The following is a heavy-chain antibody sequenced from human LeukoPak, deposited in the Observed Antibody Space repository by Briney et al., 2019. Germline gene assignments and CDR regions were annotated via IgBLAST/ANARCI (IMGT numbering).Heavy chain of an antibody. Sequence: ASVKVSCKASGYTFTSYDINWVRQATGRGLEWMGWMNPNSGNTGYAQKFQGRVTMTRNTSISTAYMELSSLRSEDTAVYYCARGHRKVVVPAPLYWFDPWGQGTLVTVSS. V-gene: IGHV1-8*01. CDR3: ARGHRKVVVPAPLYWFDP. J-gene: IGHJ5*02. D-gene: IGHD2-2*01. CDR2: MNPNSGNT. CDR1: GYTFTSYD.